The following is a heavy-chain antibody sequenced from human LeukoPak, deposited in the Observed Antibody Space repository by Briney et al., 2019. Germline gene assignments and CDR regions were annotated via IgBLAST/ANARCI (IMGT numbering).Heavy chain of an antibody. Sequence: GASVKVSCKASGYTFTSYGISWVRQAPGQGLEWMGWISAYNGNTNYAQKLQGRVTMTTDTSTSTAYMELRSLRSDDTAVYYCARVASVVPAAPFDYWGQGTLVTVSS. J-gene: IGHJ4*02. CDR3: ARVASVVPAAPFDY. D-gene: IGHD2-2*01. CDR1: GYTFTSYG. CDR2: ISAYNGNT. V-gene: IGHV1-18*01.